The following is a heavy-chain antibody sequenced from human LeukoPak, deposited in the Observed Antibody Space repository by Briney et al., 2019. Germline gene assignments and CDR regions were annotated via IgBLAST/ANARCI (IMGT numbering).Heavy chain of an antibody. J-gene: IGHJ5*02. Sequence: GASVKISCKASGYTFTSYYLHWVRQAPGQGLEWMGIINPSGGNTSYAQKVQGRVTMTRDTSTSTVYLELSSLRSEDTAVYYCARTLTLPNWFDPWGGGTRVTVSS. CDR3: ARTLTLPNWFDP. D-gene: IGHD2-21*02. CDR1: GYTFTSYY. CDR2: INPSGGNT. V-gene: IGHV1-46*01.